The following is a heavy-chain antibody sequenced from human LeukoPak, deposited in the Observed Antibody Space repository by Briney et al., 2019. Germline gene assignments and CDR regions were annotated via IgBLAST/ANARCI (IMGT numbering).Heavy chain of an antibody. D-gene: IGHD3-22*01. Sequence: GRSLRLSCAASGFTFDDYAMHWVRQAPGKGLEWVSGISWNSGSIGYADSVKGRFTISRDNAKNSLYLQMNSLRAEDTALYYCAKKGATYYYDSSGYSYFDYWGQGTLVTVSS. V-gene: IGHV3-9*01. J-gene: IGHJ4*02. CDR2: ISWNSGSI. CDR1: GFTFDDYA. CDR3: AKKGATYYYDSSGYSYFDY.